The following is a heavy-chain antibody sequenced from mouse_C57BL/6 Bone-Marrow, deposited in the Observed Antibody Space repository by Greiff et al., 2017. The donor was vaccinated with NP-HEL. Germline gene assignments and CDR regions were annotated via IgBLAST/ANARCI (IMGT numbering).Heavy chain of an antibody. CDR1: GYAFTNYL. CDR2: INPGSGGT. D-gene: IGHD2-4*01. Sequence: QVQLQQSGAELVRPGTSVKVSCKASGYAFTNYLIEWVKQRPGQGLEWIGVINPGSGGTNYNEKFKGKATLTADKSSSTAYMQLSSLTSEDSAVYFCARWGNGNDYDGYFDDWGQGTTLTVSS. J-gene: IGHJ2*01. V-gene: IGHV1-54*01. CDR3: ARWGNGNDYDGYFDD.